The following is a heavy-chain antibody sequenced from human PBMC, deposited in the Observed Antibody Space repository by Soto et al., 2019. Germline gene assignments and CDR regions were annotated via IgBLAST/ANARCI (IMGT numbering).Heavy chain of an antibody. CDR1: GDSISNLDYF. D-gene: IGHD7-27*01. CDR2: IYKSATA. V-gene: IGHV4-30-4*01. Sequence: SETLSLTCSVSGDSISNLDYFWAWIRQPPGQALEYIGYIYKSATAYYNPSFESRVAISVDTSKSQFSLNVTSVTAADTAVYFCARGRYCLTGRCFPNWFDSWGQGALVTVSS. J-gene: IGHJ5*01. CDR3: ARGRYCLTGRCFPNWFDS.